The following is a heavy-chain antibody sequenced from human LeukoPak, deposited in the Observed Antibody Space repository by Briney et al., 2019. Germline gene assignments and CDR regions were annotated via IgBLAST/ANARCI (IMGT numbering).Heavy chain of an antibody. Sequence: SGTLSLTCAVSGGSISSSNWWSWVRPPPGKGLEWIGRIYTSGSTNYNPSLKSRVTMSVDTSKNQFSLKLSSVTAADTAVYYCARDISGYSSSWYRDWGQGTLVTVSS. CDR3: ARDISGYSSSWYRD. CDR2: IYTSGST. D-gene: IGHD6-13*01. J-gene: IGHJ4*02. V-gene: IGHV4-4*02. CDR1: GGSISSSNW.